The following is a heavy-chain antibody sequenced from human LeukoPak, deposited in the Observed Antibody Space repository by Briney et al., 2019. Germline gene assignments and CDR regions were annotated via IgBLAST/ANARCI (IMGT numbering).Heavy chain of an antibody. CDR1: GFTFSTYW. CDR3: ATYSRSSGWFDP. Sequence: TGGSLRLSCAASGFTFSTYWKSWVRQAPGKGLEWVANIKEDGGEKNYVDSVKGRFTISRDNARNSLHLQMNSLRAEDTAMYYCATYSRSSGWFDPRGQGTLVTVSS. V-gene: IGHV3-7*01. CDR2: IKEDGGEK. J-gene: IGHJ5*02. D-gene: IGHD4-11*01.